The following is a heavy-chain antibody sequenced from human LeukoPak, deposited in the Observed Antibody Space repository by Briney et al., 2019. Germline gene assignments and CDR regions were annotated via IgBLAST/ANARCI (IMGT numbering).Heavy chain of an antibody. CDR1: GFTFSSYA. CDR2: ISYDGSNK. Sequence: GRSLRLSCAASGFTFSSYAMHWVRQAPGKGLEWVAVISYDGSNKYYADSVKGRFTISRDNSKNTLYLQMNSLRAEDTAVYYCARPRGVLRFLDQYYFDYWGQGTLVTVSS. J-gene: IGHJ4*02. CDR3: ARPRGVLRFLDQYYFDY. D-gene: IGHD3-3*01. V-gene: IGHV3-30*04.